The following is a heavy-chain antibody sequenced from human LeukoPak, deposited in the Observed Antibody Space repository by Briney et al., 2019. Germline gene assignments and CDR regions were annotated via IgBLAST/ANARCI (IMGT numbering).Heavy chain of an antibody. CDR3: ARGLFGVVTFDY. J-gene: IGHJ4*02. CDR2: IYYSGST. V-gene: IGHV4-30-4*01. D-gene: IGHD3-3*01. CDR1: GGSISSGDYY. Sequence: SETLSLTCTVSGGSISSGDYYWSWIRQRPGKGLEWIGYIYYSGSTYYNPSLKSRVTILVDTSKNQFSLKLSSVTAADTAVYYCARGLFGVVTFDYWGQGTLVTVSS.